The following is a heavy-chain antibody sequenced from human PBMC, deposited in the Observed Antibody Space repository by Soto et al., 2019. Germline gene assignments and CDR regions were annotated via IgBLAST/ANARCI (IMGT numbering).Heavy chain of an antibody. CDR2: INSDGSST. J-gene: IGHJ4*02. Sequence: GGSLRLSCAASGFTFSSYWMHWVRQAPGKGLVWVSRINSDGSSTSYADSVKGRFTISRDNAKNTLYLQMNSLRAEDTAVYYCARSPKYSSGCHDYWGQGTLVTVSS. V-gene: IGHV3-74*01. CDR1: GFTFSSYW. CDR3: ARSPKYSSGCHDY. D-gene: IGHD6-19*01.